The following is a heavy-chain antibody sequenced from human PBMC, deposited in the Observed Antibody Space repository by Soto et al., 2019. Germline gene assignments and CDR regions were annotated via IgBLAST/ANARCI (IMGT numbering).Heavy chain of an antibody. V-gene: IGHV4-39*01. D-gene: IGHD2-15*01. J-gene: IGHJ4*02. CDR1: GGSISSSSYY. CDR2: IYYSGST. Sequence: SETLSLTCTVSGGSISSSSYYWGWIRQPPGKGLEWIGSIYYSGSTYYNPSLKSRVTISVDTSKNQFSLKLSSVTAADTVVYYCARHTPAISISDHWGQGTLVTVSS. CDR3: ARHTPAISISDH.